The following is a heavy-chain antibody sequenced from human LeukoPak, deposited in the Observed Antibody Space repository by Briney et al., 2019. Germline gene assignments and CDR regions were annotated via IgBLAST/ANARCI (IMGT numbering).Heavy chain of an antibody. V-gene: IGHV3-48*04. CDR1: GFTFSDYS. D-gene: IGHD3-9*01. CDR3: ARDTDILTGYGFDY. Sequence: GGSLRLSCAASGFTFSDYSMSWVRQAPGKGLEWVSYISSSSSTIYYADSVKGRFTISRDNAKISLYLQVNSLRAEDTAVYYCARDTDILTGYGFDYWGQGTLVTVSS. CDR2: ISSSSSTI. J-gene: IGHJ4*02.